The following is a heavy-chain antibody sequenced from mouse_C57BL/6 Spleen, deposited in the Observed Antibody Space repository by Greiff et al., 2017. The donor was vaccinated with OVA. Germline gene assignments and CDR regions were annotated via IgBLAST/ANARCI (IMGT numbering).Heavy chain of an antibody. CDR2: ISSGSSTI. D-gene: IGHD2-3*01. V-gene: IGHV5-17*01. Sequence: EVQLQESGGGLVKPGGSLKLSCAASGFTFSDYGMHWVRQAPEKGLEWVAYISSGSSTIYYADTVKGRFTISRDNAKNTLFLQMTSLRSEDTAMYYCARLYDGYPYYAMDYWGQGTSVTVSS. CDR3: ARLYDGYPYYAMDY. J-gene: IGHJ4*01. CDR1: GFTFSDYG.